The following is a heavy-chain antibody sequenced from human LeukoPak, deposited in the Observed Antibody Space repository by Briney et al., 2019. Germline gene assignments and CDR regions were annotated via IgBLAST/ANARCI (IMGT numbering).Heavy chain of an antibody. J-gene: IGHJ6*03. CDR3: AKVMKGSERLTMVRGVIIKTAGLYYMDV. CDR1: GFTVSGNY. Sequence: PGGSLRLSCAASGFTVSGNYMSWVRQAPGKGLEWVSSISASGGSTNYADSVKGRFTISRDNSKNTVYLQMNSLRAEDTAVYYCAKVMKGSERLTMVRGVIIKTAGLYYMDVWGKGTTVTVSS. D-gene: IGHD3-10*01. V-gene: IGHV3-23*01. CDR2: ISASGGST.